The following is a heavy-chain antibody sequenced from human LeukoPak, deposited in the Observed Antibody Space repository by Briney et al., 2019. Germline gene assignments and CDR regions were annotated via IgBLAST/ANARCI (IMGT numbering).Heavy chain of an antibody. CDR3: ASQADGGYDWGNYFDY. Sequence: SETLSLTCTVSGGSISDYSWSWIRQPAGKGLEWIGRIYTSGSTNYNPSLKSRVIISVDTSKNQFSLKLSSVTAADTAVYYCASQADGGYDWGNYFDYWGQGTLVAVSS. D-gene: IGHD5-12*01. CDR1: GGSISDYS. V-gene: IGHV4-4*07. J-gene: IGHJ4*02. CDR2: IYTSGST.